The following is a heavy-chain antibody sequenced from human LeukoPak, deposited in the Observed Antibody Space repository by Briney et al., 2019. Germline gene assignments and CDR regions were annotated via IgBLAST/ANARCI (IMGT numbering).Heavy chain of an antibody. CDR2: IYHSGST. CDR1: GGSISSSNW. CDR3: ARWNVVVPAASHDAFDI. V-gene: IGHV4-4*02. J-gene: IGHJ3*02. D-gene: IGHD2-2*01. Sequence: SRTLSLTCAVSGGSISSSNWWSWVRQPPGKGREWIGEIYHSGSTNYNPSLKSRVTISVDKSKNQFSLKLSSVTAADTAVYYCARWNVVVPAASHDAFDIWGQGTMVTVSS.